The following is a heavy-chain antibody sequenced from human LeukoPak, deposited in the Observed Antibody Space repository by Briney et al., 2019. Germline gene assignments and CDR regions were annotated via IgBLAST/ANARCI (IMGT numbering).Heavy chain of an antibody. CDR1: GFTFSSYE. V-gene: IGHV3-48*03. D-gene: IGHD4-17*01. CDR3: ARGAYGDYGRGY. Sequence: PGGSLRLSCAASGFTFSSYEMNWVRQAPGKGLEWVSYIYSSGSSTYYADSVKGRFTISRDNAKNSVYLQMNSLRAEDTAVYYCARGAYGDYGRGYWGQGTLVTVSS. J-gene: IGHJ4*02. CDR2: IYSSGSST.